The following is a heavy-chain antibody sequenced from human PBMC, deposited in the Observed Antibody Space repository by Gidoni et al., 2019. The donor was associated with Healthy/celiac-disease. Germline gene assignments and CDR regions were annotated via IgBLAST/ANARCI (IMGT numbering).Heavy chain of an antibody. J-gene: IGHJ4*02. CDR1: GFTFGTAW. V-gene: IGHV3-15*01. Sequence: EVQLVESGGGLVKPGGSLRLSCAASGFTFGTAWMSWVRQAPGKGLEWVGRIKSKTDGGTTDYAAPVKGRFTISRDDSKNTLYLQMNSLKTEDTAVYYCTTDEYSNLANFDYWGQGTLVTVSS. CDR2: IKSKTDGGTT. D-gene: IGHD4-4*01. CDR3: TTDEYSNLANFDY.